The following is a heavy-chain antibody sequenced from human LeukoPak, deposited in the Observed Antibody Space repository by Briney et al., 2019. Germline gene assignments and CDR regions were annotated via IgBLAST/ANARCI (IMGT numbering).Heavy chain of an antibody. V-gene: IGHV3-15*01. CDR1: GFTSRNAW. Sequence: GGSLRLPCTASGFTSRNAWMTWVRQVPGKGLEWVGLIKTKTDGETTDYAAPVKGRFTISRDDSKNTVFLQMNMLKTDDTAVYYCSTDPAGPLVYWGQGTLVTVSS. D-gene: IGHD6-19*01. J-gene: IGHJ4*02. CDR3: STDPAGPLVY. CDR2: IKTKTDGETT.